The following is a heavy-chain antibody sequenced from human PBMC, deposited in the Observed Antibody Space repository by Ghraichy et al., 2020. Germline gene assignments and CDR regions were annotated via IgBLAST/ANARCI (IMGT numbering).Heavy chain of an antibody. CDR3: ARDTSLIAVAGPEGFDY. V-gene: IGHV3-33*01. CDR2: IWYDGSNK. Sequence: GGSLRLSCAASGFTFSSYGMHWVRQAPGKGLEWVAVIWYDGSNKYYADSVKGRFTISRDNSKNTLYLQMNSLRAEDTAVYYCARDTSLIAVAGPEGFDYWGQGTLVTVSS. D-gene: IGHD6-19*01. J-gene: IGHJ4*02. CDR1: GFTFSSYG.